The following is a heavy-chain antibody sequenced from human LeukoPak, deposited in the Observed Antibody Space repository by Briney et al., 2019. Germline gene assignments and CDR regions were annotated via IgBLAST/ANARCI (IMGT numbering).Heavy chain of an antibody. CDR2: INHSGST. Sequence: SETLSLTCAVYGGSFSGYYWSWIRQPPGKGLEWIGEINHSGSTNYNPSLKSRVTISVDTSKNQFSLKLSSVTAADTAVYYCARGNVVVPAAVGFDPWGQGTLVTVSS. V-gene: IGHV4-34*01. J-gene: IGHJ5*02. CDR3: ARGNVVVPAAVGFDP. CDR1: GGSFSGYY. D-gene: IGHD2-2*01.